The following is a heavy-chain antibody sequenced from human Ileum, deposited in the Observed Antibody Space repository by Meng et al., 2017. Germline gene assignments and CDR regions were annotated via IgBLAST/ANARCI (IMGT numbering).Heavy chain of an antibody. CDR2: INHSGST. V-gene: IGHV4-34*02. Sequence: QVQLQQWGTGPLNPPETLSPTCAVYGGSFSGYYLSWIRQPPGKGLEWIGEINHSGSTNYNPSLKSRVTISVDTSKNQFSLKLSSVTAADTAVYYCARNYYDSSGEDSNDYWGQGTLVTVSS. J-gene: IGHJ4*02. CDR1: GGSFSGYY. CDR3: ARNYYDSSGEDSNDY. D-gene: IGHD3-22*01.